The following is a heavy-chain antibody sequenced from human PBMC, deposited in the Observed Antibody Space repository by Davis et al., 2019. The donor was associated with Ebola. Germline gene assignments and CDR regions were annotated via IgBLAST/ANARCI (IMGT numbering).Heavy chain of an antibody. CDR1: RFTFSSYA. D-gene: IGHD2-2*01. J-gene: IGHJ4*02. CDR3: ARGVPAAIYEFGGFDY. V-gene: IGHV3-30*04. CDR2: ISDDGRNK. Sequence: GESLKISCAASRFTFSSYAMHWVRQAPGKGLDWVAVISDDGRNKYYADSVKGRFTISRDNSKNTLYLQMNSLRAEDTAVYYCARGVPAAIYEFGGFDYWGQGTLVTVSS.